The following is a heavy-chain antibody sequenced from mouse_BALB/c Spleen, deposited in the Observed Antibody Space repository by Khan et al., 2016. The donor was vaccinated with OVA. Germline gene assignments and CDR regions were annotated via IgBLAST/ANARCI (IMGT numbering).Heavy chain of an antibody. CDR3: ARNDLRRDFDY. J-gene: IGHJ2*01. V-gene: IGHV1-7*01. D-gene: IGHD2-3*01. CDR1: GYTFINYW. CDR2: INPSIGDT. Sequence: QVQLQQSGAELAKPGASVTMSCTASGYTFINYWILWVKQRPGQGLEWIGYINPSIGDTENNQNFKDKATLTADNSSQTSYNQLGCLKTENPAVYYRARNDLRRDFDYWGQGTTLTVSS.